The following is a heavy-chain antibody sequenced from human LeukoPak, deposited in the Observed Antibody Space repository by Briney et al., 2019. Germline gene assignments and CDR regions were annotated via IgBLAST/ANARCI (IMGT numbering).Heavy chain of an antibody. D-gene: IGHD6-19*01. CDR3: AREACSSGLDY. J-gene: IGHJ4*02. V-gene: IGHV4-38-2*02. CDR2: IYHSGST. CDR1: GYSISSGYY. Sequence: PSETLSLTCTVSGYSISSGYYWGWIRQPPGKGLEWIGSIYHSGSTYYNPSLKSRVTISVDTSRNQFSLKLSSVTAADTAVYYCAREACSSGLDYWGQGTLVTVSS.